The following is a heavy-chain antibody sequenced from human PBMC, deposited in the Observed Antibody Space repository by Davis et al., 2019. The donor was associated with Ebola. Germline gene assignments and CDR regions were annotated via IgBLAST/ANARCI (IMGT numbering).Heavy chain of an antibody. V-gene: IGHV1-46*01. D-gene: IGHD2-21*01. J-gene: IGHJ6*02. CDR1: AGTFTGYY. CDR3: ARERIVVVSAIGGDYDYGMDV. CDR2: INPSGGRT. Sequence: ASVKVSCKASAGTFTGYYMHWVRQAPGPGLEWMGRINPSGGRTSYAQKFQGRVTMTRDTSTSTVYMELSSLRSEDTAVYYCARERIVVVSAIGGDYDYGMDVWGQGTTVTVSS.